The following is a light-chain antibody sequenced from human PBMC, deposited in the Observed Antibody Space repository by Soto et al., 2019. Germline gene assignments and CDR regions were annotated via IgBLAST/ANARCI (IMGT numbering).Light chain of an antibody. CDR1: QSISNN. CDR3: QQNNTWPPLT. Sequence: EIVMTQSPATLSVSPGERATLSCRASQSISNNLAWYQQKVGQAPRLLIYGATTRDTGIPARFSGSGSGTEFTLTISSLQTEDFAVYYCQQNNTWPPLTFGGGTKVDIK. V-gene: IGKV3-15*01. CDR2: GAT. J-gene: IGKJ4*01.